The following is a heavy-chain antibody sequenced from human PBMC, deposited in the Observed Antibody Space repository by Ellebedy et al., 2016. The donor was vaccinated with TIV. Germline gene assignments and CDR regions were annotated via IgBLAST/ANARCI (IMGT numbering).Heavy chain of an antibody. CDR1: GYIFTSYY. CDR2: INPSDGST. V-gene: IGHV1-46*01. D-gene: IGHD3-22*01. CDR3: ARALEGMDYYDSSGYFFDY. J-gene: IGHJ4*02. Sequence: ASVKVSXXASGYIFTSYYMHWVRQAPGQGLEWMGIINPSDGSTTYAQKFQGRVTMTRDTSTSTVYMELSSLRSEDTAVYYCARALEGMDYYDSSGYFFDYWGQGTLVTVSS.